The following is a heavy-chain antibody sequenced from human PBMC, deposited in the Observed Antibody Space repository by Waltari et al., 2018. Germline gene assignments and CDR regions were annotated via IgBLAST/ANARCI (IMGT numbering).Heavy chain of an antibody. CDR1: GGSISSGSYY. CDR2: IYTSGST. V-gene: IGHV4-61*02. J-gene: IGHJ6*02. Sequence: QVQLQESGPGLVKPSQTLSLTCTVSGGSISSGSYYWSWIRQPAGKGLEWIGRIYTSGSTNYNPSLKSRGTISVDTSKNQVSLKLSSVTAADTAVYYCARDISGAYCSSTSCFYYYYYGMDVWGQGTTVTVSS. CDR3: ARDISGAYCSSTSCFYYYYYGMDV. D-gene: IGHD2-2*01.